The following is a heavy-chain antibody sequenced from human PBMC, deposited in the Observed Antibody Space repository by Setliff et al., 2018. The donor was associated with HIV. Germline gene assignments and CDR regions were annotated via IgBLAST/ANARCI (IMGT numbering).Heavy chain of an antibody. J-gene: IGHJ4*02. CDR1: GGIFSNYA. Sequence: GASVKVSCKASGGIFSNYAINWVRQAPGQGLEWMGVIIPIFGTATYAQKFQGRVTITADESTSTAYMELSSLRSADTAVYYCARGDMIAFGGIGPFDYWGQGTLVTVS. V-gene: IGHV1-69*13. D-gene: IGHD3-16*01. CDR3: ARGDMIAFGGIGPFDY. CDR2: IIPIFGTA.